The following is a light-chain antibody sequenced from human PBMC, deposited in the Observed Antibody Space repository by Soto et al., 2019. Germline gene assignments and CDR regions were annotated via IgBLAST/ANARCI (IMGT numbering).Light chain of an antibody. CDR3: QQANSFPIT. Sequence: IQMSQSPYSVYASVGDRVTITCRASQVISTWLAWYQQKPGQAPKLLIYAASVLESGVPSRFSGSGSGTDFTLTISSVQPEDFATYRCQQANSFPITFGQGTRLDI. J-gene: IGKJ5*01. CDR1: QVISTW. CDR2: AAS. V-gene: IGKV1-12*01.